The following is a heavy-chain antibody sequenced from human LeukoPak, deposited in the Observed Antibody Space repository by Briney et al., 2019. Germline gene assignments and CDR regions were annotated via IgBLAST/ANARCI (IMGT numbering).Heavy chain of an antibody. CDR3: ARVRSGWYDDY. V-gene: IGHV3-48*02. Sequence: GESLRLSCASSGFTFSAYSMSWVRQAPGKGLEWVSFISTTSDIVFHADSVKGRFTISRDNAKNSLYLQMNSLRDEDTAVYYCARVRSGWYDDYWGQGTLVTVSS. CDR2: ISTTSDIV. D-gene: IGHD6-19*01. CDR1: GFTFSAYS. J-gene: IGHJ4*02.